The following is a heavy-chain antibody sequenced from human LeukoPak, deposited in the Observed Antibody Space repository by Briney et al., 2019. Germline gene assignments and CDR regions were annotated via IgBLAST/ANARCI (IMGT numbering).Heavy chain of an antibody. Sequence: GKSLRLSCAASGFTFNNYGMHWVRQAPGKGLEWVAVISYDGRNIHYPDSVKGRFTISRDNSKKLLYLQMNNLRAEDTAVYYCAKGSYNTGWYGDYWGQGTLVTVSS. CDR3: AKGSYNTGWYGDY. J-gene: IGHJ4*02. CDR2: ISYDGRNI. D-gene: IGHD6-19*01. CDR1: GFTFNNYG. V-gene: IGHV3-30*18.